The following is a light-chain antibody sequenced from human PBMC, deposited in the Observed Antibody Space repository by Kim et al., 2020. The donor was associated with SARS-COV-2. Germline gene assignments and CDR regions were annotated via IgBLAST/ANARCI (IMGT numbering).Light chain of an antibody. CDR2: DVS. CDR1: RSDVGGYNY. J-gene: IGLJ2*01. Sequence: GQSITISCTGTRSDVGGYNYVSWYQQHPGKAPKLMIYDVSNRPSGVSNRFSGSKSGNTASLTISGLQAEDEADYYCSSYTSSSIVVFGGGTKLTVL. V-gene: IGLV2-14*03. CDR3: SSYTSSSIVV.